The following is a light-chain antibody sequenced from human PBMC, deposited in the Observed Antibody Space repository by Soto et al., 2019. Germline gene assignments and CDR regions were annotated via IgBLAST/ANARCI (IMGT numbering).Light chain of an antibody. CDR2: GAS. J-gene: IGKJ2*01. Sequence: EIVFTQTPDTLSLSPGERATLSCRASQSVSSSYLAWYQQKSGQAPRLLIHGASSRAPGIPDRFSGSGSGTDFTLTISRXEPEDFAVYYCQQYGSSPRTFGQGTKVDIK. CDR1: QSVSSSY. V-gene: IGKV3-20*01. CDR3: QQYGSSPRT.